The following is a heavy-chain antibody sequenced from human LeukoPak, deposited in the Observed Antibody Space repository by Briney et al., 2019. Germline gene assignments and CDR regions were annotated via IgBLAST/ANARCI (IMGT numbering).Heavy chain of an antibody. D-gene: IGHD2-15*01. CDR1: GGSISSYY. V-gene: IGHV4-4*07. CDR2: IYTSGST. J-gene: IGHJ2*01. CDR3: ARSLPGCSGGSCYAWYFDL. Sequence: PSETLSLTCTVSGGSISSYYWSWIRQPAGKGLEWIGRIYTSGSTNYNPSLKSRVTISVDKSKNQFSLKLSSVTAADTAVYYCARSLPGCSGGSCYAWYFDLWGRGTLVTVSS.